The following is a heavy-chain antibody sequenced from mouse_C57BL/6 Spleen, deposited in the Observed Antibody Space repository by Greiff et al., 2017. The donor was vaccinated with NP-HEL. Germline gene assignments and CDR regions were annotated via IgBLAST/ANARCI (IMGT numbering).Heavy chain of an antibody. D-gene: IGHD4-1*01. Sequence: VQLQQSGPELVKPGASVKISCKASGYAFSSSWMNWVKQRPGKGLEWIGRIYPGDGDTNYNGKFKGKATLTADKPSSTAYMQLSSLTSEDSAVYFCARSGDWDPYWYFDVWGTGTTVTVSS. CDR1: GYAFSSSW. J-gene: IGHJ1*03. CDR3: ARSGDWDPYWYFDV. V-gene: IGHV1-82*01. CDR2: IYPGDGDT.